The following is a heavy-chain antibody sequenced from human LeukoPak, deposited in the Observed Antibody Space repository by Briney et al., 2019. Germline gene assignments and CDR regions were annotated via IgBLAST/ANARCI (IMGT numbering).Heavy chain of an antibody. CDR3: ARRIGYVDY. D-gene: IGHD6-13*01. V-gene: IGHV3-23*01. Sequence: GGSLRLSCAASGFTLSSYGMTWVRQASGKGLEWVSAITTTGSTYYADSVKGRFTISRDNSENTLYLQMNTLRAEDTAVYYCARRIGYVDYWGQGTLVTVSS. CDR2: ITTTGST. J-gene: IGHJ4*02. CDR1: GFTLSSYG.